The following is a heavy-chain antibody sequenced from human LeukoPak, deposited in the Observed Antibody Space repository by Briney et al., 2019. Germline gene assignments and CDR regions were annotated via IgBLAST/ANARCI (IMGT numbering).Heavy chain of an antibody. D-gene: IGHD2-2*01. Sequence: SETLSLTCTVSGGSISSSSYYWGWIRQPPGKGLEWIGSIYYSGSTYYNPSLKSRVTISVDTSKNQFSLKLSSVTAADTAVYYCASHVGLVVPAASLNWFDPWGQGTLVTVSS. CDR3: ASHVGLVVPAASLNWFDP. CDR2: IYYSGST. CDR1: GGSISSSSYY. J-gene: IGHJ5*02. V-gene: IGHV4-39*01.